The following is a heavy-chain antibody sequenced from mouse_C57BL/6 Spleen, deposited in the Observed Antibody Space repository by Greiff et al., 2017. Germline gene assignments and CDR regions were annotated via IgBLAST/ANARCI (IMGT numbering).Heavy chain of an antibody. V-gene: IGHV1-18*01. D-gene: IGHD1-1*02. CDR3: ARRGISLWC. Sequence: EVQLQQSGPELVKPGASVKIPCKASGYTFTDYNMDWVKQSHGKSLEWIGDINPNNGGTIYNQKFKGKATLTVDKSSSTAYLALRRLTSEDTAGDDWARRGISLWCGGQGTSVTVSS. J-gene: IGHJ4*01. CDR1: GYTFTDYN. CDR2: INPNNGGT.